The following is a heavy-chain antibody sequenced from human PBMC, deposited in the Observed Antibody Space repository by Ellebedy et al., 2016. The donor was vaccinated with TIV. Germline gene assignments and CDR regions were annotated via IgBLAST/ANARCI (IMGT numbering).Heavy chain of an antibody. V-gene: IGHV4-31*03. CDR1: GGSISSGGYY. J-gene: IGHJ4*02. D-gene: IGHD3-22*01. CDR3: ARVRWNYYDSSGYPDY. Sequence: MPSETLSLTCTVSGGSISSGGYYWSWIRQHPGTGLEWIGYIYYSGSTYYNPSLKSRVTIAVDTSKNQFSLKLRCVTAADTAVYYCARVRWNYYDSSGYPDYWGQGTLVTVSS. CDR2: IYYSGST.